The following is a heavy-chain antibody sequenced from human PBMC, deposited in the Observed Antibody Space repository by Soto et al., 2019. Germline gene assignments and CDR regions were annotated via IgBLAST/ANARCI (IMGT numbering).Heavy chain of an antibody. CDR3: ARGGLGVVIKYYYYGMDV. D-gene: IGHD3-22*01. CDR1: GGSISSYY. Sequence: SETLSLTCTVSGGSISSYYWSWIRQPPGKGLEWIGYIYYSGSTNYNPSLKSRVTISVDTSKNQFSLKLSSVTAADTAVYYCARGGLGVVIKYYYYGMDVWGQGTTVTVSS. CDR2: IYYSGST. J-gene: IGHJ6*02. V-gene: IGHV4-59*01.